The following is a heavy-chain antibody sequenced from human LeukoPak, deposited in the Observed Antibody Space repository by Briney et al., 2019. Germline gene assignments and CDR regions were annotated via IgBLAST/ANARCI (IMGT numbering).Heavy chain of an antibody. CDR2: INHSGST. D-gene: IGHD3-3*01. J-gene: IGHJ4*02. CDR3: ARGAMFYGFWSGYYVRKVPPPDY. V-gene: IGHV4-34*01. Sequence: SETLSLTCAVYGGSFSGYYWSWIRQPPGQGLEWIGEINHSGSTNYNPSLKSRVTISVDTSKNQFSLKLSSVTAADTAVYYCARGAMFYGFWSGYYVRKVPPPDYWGQGTLVTVSS. CDR1: GGSFSGYY.